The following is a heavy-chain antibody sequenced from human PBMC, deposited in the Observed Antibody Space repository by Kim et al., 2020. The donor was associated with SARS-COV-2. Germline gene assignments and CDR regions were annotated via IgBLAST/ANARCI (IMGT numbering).Heavy chain of an antibody. CDR1: GFTFSSYA. J-gene: IGHJ4*02. CDR3: AKGGYDILTGYFTDY. Sequence: GGSLRLSCAASGFTFSSYAMSWVRQAPGKGLEWVSAISGSGGSTYYADSVKGRFTISRDNSKSTLYLQMNSLRAEDTAVYYCAKGGYDILTGYFTDYWGQGTLVTVSS. CDR2: ISGSGGST. D-gene: IGHD3-9*01. V-gene: IGHV3-23*01.